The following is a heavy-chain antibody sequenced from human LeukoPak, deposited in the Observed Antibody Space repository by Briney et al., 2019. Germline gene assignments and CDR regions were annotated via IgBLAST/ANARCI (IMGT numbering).Heavy chain of an antibody. J-gene: IGHJ6*02. CDR1: GFTLSNHW. CDR3: ARNNGMDV. CDR2: VNRDGSET. Sequence: GGSLRLSCAASGFTLSNHWMTWVRQVPGRRPEWVANVNRDGSETYYLDSVKGRFTISKDNAKNSLYLQMNSLRAEDTALYHCARNNGMDVWGQGTTVTVSS. V-gene: IGHV3-7*03.